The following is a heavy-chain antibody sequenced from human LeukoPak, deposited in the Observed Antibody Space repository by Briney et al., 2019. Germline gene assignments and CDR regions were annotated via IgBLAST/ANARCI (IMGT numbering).Heavy chain of an antibody. Sequence: PGGSLRLSCAASGFTFSSYGMSWVRQAPGKGLEWVSAISGSGGSTYYADSVKGRFTISRDNSKNTLYLQMNSLRAEDTAVYYCAKYPPSGYMWSSWAFDIWGQGTMVTVSS. V-gene: IGHV3-23*01. D-gene: IGHD3-22*01. J-gene: IGHJ3*02. CDR2: ISGSGGST. CDR3: AKYPPSGYMWSSWAFDI. CDR1: GFTFSSYG.